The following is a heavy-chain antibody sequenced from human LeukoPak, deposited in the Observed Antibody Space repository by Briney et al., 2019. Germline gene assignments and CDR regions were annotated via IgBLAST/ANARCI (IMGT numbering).Heavy chain of an antibody. CDR3: VRDAGTRLKYSFGYGDS. J-gene: IGHJ4*02. V-gene: IGHV3-9*01. CDR2: ISWNSGSI. CDR1: GFTFDDYA. Sequence: GRSLRLSCAASGFTFDDYAMHWVRQAPGKGLEWVSGISWNSGSIGYADSVKGRFTISRDNAKNSLYLQMNSLRDEDTAVYYCVRDAGTRLKYSFGYGDSWGQGTLVTVSS. D-gene: IGHD5-18*01.